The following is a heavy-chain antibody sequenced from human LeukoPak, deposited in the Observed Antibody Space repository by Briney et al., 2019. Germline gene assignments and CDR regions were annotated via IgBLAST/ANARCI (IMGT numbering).Heavy chain of an antibody. J-gene: IGHJ4*02. Sequence: GGSLRLSCAASGLTVSNNYMNWVRQAPGTGLKWVSALYIGGNTYYADSVRGRFTISRDNSKNTLDLQMNSLRAEDTAIYYCTTTAGYNYGQYWGQGTLVTVSS. D-gene: IGHD5-18*01. CDR2: LYIGGNT. CDR3: TTTAGYNYGQY. V-gene: IGHV3-53*01. CDR1: GLTVSNNY.